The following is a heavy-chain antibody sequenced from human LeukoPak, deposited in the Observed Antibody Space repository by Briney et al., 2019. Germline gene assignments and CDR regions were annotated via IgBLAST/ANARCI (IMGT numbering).Heavy chain of an antibody. J-gene: IGHJ6*02. D-gene: IGHD6-13*01. CDR3: ASSSRYSSSWYGYYGMDV. CDR2: IYYSGST. Sequence: SEALSLTCTGSGGSLSRYYWSWIRQPPGKGLEWIGYIYYSGSTNYNPSLKSRVTISVDTSKNQFSLKQSSVTAADTAVYYCASSSRYSSSWYGYYGMDVWGQGTTVTVSS. V-gene: IGHV4-59*08. CDR1: GGSLSRYY.